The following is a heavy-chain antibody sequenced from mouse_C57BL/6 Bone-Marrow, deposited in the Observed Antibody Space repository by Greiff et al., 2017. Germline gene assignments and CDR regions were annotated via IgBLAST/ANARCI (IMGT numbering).Heavy chain of an antibody. CDR2: IYPRSGNT. V-gene: IGHV1-81*01. D-gene: IGHD1-1*01. Sequence: QVHVKQSGAELARPGASVKLSCKASGYTFTSYGISWVKQRTGQGLEWIGEIYPRSGNTYYNEKFKGKATLTADKSSSTAYMELRSLTSEDSAVYFCARAGFPYYGSSLAYWGQGTLVTVSA. J-gene: IGHJ3*01. CDR1: GYTFTSYG. CDR3: ARAGFPYYGSSLAY.